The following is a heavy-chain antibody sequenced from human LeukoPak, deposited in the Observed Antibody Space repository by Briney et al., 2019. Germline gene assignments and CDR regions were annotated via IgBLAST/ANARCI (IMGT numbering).Heavy chain of an antibody. CDR1: GGSFSGYY. CDR3: ARHGKGYYYGSGSYLTN. D-gene: IGHD3-10*01. Sequence: SETLSLTCAVYGGSFSGYYWSWIRQPPGKGLEWIGEINHSGSTNYNPSLKSRVTISVDTSKNQFSLKLSSVTAADTAVYYCARHGKGYYYGSGSYLTNWGQGTLVTVSS. CDR2: INHSGST. V-gene: IGHV4-34*01. J-gene: IGHJ4*02.